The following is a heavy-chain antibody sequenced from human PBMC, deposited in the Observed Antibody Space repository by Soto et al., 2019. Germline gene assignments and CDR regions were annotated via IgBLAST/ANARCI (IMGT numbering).Heavy chain of an antibody. CDR2: IFYSGST. V-gene: IGHV4-59*01. D-gene: IGHD3-10*02. Sequence: QVQLQESGPGLVKPSETLSLTCTVSGGSISSYYWSWIRQPPGKGLEWIGFIFYSGSTSYNPSLKSRVTISIDTSEYQFSPKLSSVTAADTAVYYCASMIGDPVLSFDSWGQGTLVAVSS. CDR1: GGSISSYY. J-gene: IGHJ5*01. CDR3: ASMIGDPVLSFDS.